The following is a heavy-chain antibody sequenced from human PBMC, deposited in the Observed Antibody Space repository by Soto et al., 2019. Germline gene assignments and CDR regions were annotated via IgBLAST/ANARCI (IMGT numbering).Heavy chain of an antibody. J-gene: IGHJ5*02. CDR1: GFTFSSYA. CDR3: AKGPYYYGSGSMIFDP. Sequence: GGSLRLSCAASGFTFSSYAMSWVRQAPGKGLEWVSAISGSGGSTYYADSVKGRFTISRDNSKNTLYLQMNSLRAEDTAVYYCAKGPYYYGSGSMIFDPWGQGTLVTVSS. D-gene: IGHD3-10*01. V-gene: IGHV3-23*01. CDR2: ISGSGGST.